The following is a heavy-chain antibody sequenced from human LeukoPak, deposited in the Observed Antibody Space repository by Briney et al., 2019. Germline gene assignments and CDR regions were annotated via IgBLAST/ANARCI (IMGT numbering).Heavy chain of an antibody. CDR2: IIPIFGTA. Sequence: ASVKVSCKASGGTFSSYAISWVRQAPGQGLEWMGGIIPIFGTANYAQKFQGRVTITADKSTSTAYMELSSLRSEDTAVYYCASLGIAVAGMGYWGQGTLVTVSS. D-gene: IGHD6-19*01. J-gene: IGHJ4*02. V-gene: IGHV1-69*06. CDR3: ASLGIAVAGMGY. CDR1: GGTFSSYA.